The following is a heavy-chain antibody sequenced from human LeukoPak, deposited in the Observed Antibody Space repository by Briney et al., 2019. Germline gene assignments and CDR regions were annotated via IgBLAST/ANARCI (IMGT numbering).Heavy chain of an antibody. CDR2: IYTSGST. CDR1: GGSFSGYY. J-gene: IGHJ2*01. CDR3: ARQRQGPQARYWFFDL. Sequence: KPPETLSLTCAVYGGSFSGYYWSWIRQPAGKGLEWIGRIYTSGSTNYNPSLKSRITISVATPKKQFSLRLRSVTATDTAVYYCARQRQGPQARYWFFDLWGRGTLVTVSS. V-gene: IGHV4-59*10. D-gene: IGHD6-25*01.